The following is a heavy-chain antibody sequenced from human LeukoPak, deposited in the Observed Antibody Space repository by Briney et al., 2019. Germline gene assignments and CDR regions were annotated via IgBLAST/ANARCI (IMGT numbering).Heavy chain of an antibody. CDR2: IYTSGST. V-gene: IGHV4-4*07. CDR1: GGSISSYY. J-gene: IGHJ4*01. Sequence: SETLSLTCTVSGGSISSYYWSWIRQPAGKGLEWIGRIYTSGSTNYNPSLKSRVTMSVDTSKNQFSLKLSSVTAADTAVYYCARAKGEIFTSSSFYFDYWGHGILVSVSS. D-gene: IGHD6-6*01. CDR3: ARAKGEIFTSSSFYFDY.